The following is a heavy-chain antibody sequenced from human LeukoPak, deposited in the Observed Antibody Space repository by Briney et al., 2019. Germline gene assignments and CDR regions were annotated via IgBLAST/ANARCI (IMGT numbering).Heavy chain of an antibody. V-gene: IGHV1-8*03. J-gene: IGHJ4*02. CDR1: GYTFTSYD. Sequence: ASVKVSCKASGYTFTSYDINWVRQATGQGLEWMGWMNPNSGNTGYAQKFQGRVTITRNTSISTAYMELSSLRSEDTAVYYCASYSMIVVALFDYWGQGTLVTVSS. D-gene: IGHD3-22*01. CDR3: ASYSMIVVALFDY. CDR2: MNPNSGNT.